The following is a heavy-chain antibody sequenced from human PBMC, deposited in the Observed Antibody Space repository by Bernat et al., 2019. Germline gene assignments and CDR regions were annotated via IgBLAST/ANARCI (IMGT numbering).Heavy chain of an antibody. CDR3: ARDGSKYCSSTSCYSAYYYYGMDV. J-gene: IGHJ6*02. Sequence: QVQLVQSGAEVRKPGASVMLSCKASGYTFNDYGASWVRQAPGQGLEWMGWISAYNGDTKYAQKFQGRVTLTTDTSTNTAYMELTSLRSDDTALYYCARDGSKYCSSTSCYSAYYYYGMDVWGQGTPVTVSS. D-gene: IGHD2-2*02. CDR2: ISAYNGDT. V-gene: IGHV1-18*01. CDR1: GYTFNDYG.